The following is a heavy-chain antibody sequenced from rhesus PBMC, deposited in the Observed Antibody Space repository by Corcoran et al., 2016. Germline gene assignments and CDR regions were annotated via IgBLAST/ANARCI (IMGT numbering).Heavy chain of an antibody. V-gene: IGHV4-106*01. CDR2: SNGSGGGT. J-gene: IGHJ4*01. CDR1: GGSISDDYY. D-gene: IGHD3-34*01. Sequence: QVQLQESGPGLVKPSETLSLTCAVSGGSISDDYYWSWIRQPPGKGLECIGYSNGSGGGTNYNPSLKNRVTISIDTSKNQFSLKLSSVTAADTAVYYCARELGGFDYWGQGVLVTVSS. CDR3: ARELGGFDY.